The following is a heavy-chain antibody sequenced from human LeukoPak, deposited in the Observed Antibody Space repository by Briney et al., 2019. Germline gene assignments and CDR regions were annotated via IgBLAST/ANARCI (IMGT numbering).Heavy chain of an antibody. CDR3: ASSGSYSLVDY. J-gene: IGHJ4*02. Sequence: PSETLSPTCAVSGGTFSGYYWSWIRQPPGKGLEWIGEINHSGSTNYNPSLKSRFTISVDTSKNQFSLKLSSVTAADTAVYYCASSGSYSLVDYWGQGTLVTVSS. CDR1: GGTFSGYY. D-gene: IGHD3-10*01. CDR2: INHSGST. V-gene: IGHV4-34*08.